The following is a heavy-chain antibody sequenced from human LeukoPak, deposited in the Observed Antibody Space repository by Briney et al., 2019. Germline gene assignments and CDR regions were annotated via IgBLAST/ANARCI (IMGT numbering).Heavy chain of an antibody. CDR3: ARAPGIYSYYYMDV. V-gene: IGHV4-59*01. Sequence: SETLSLTCTVSGGSISSYYWSWIRQPPGKGLEWIGYIYYSGSTNYNPSLKSRVTISVDTSKNQFSLKLSSVTAADTAVYYCARAPGIYSYYYMDVWGKGTTVTVSS. D-gene: IGHD6-13*01. CDR1: GGSISSYY. J-gene: IGHJ6*03. CDR2: IYYSGST.